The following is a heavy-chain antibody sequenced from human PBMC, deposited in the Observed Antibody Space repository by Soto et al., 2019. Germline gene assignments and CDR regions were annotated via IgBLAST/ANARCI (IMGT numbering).Heavy chain of an antibody. J-gene: IGHJ4*02. Sequence: QVQLVESGGGLVKPGGSLRLSCAGSAFTFSDYYVSWIRQAPGKGLEWVSYISSSSSYTNYADSVKGRFTISRDNAKNSLYLQMNSLRAEDTAVYYCARVGVAAAGIVYYFDYWGQGTLVTVSS. V-gene: IGHV3-11*06. CDR3: ARVGVAAAGIVYYFDY. CDR2: ISSSSSYT. CDR1: AFTFSDYY. D-gene: IGHD6-13*01.